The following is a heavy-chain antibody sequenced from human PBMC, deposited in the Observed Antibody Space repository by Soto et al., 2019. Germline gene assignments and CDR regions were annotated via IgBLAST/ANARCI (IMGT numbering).Heavy chain of an antibody. CDR2: IKSKTDGGTT. CDR3: TTEDIWVPPYYDILTGYQLPGY. V-gene: IGHV3-15*01. Sequence: PGESLKISCAASGFTFSSYAMSWVRQAPGKGLEWVGRIKSKTDGGTTDYAAPVKGRFTISRDDSKNTLYLQMNSLKTEDTAVYYCTTEDIWVPPYYDILTGYQLPGYWGQGTLVTVSS. CDR1: GFTFSSYA. D-gene: IGHD3-9*01. J-gene: IGHJ4*02.